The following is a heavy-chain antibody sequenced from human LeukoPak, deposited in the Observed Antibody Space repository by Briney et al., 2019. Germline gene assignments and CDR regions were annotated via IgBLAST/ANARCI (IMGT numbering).Heavy chain of an antibody. Sequence: ASVKVSCKAFGYTFTGYYIHWVRQAPGQGLEWMGWINPNSGGTYYAQSFQGRVTMTRDTSISTAYMELSRLRSDDTAVYYCARAALGVWFGEPLGGPTEYWGQGTLVTVSS. D-gene: IGHD3-10*01. CDR3: ARAALGVWFGEPLGGPTEY. J-gene: IGHJ4*02. CDR1: GYTFTGYY. V-gene: IGHV1-2*02. CDR2: INPNSGGT.